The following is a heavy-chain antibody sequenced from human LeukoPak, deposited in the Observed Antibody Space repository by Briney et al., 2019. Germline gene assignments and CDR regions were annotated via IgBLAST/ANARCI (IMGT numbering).Heavy chain of an antibody. J-gene: IGHJ5*02. CDR1: GFTVDSNY. CDR2: IYAGGSI. Sequence: GGSLRLSCATSGFTVDSNYMTWVRQAPGKGLEWVSIIYAGGSIYYADSVKGRFTISRDDLRNTLYLQMNSLTAEDTAVYYCAKSGWNNNYFDPWGQGTLVTVSS. CDR3: AKSGWNNNYFDP. V-gene: IGHV3-53*01. D-gene: IGHD6-19*01.